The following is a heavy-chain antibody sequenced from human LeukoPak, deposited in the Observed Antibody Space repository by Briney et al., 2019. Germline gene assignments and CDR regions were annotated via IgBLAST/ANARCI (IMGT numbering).Heavy chain of an antibody. CDR2: IYSSGNA. V-gene: IGHV4-39*07. J-gene: IGHJ4*02. CDR1: GGSISSSGSY. CDR3: ARERDYGDY. Sequence: PSETLSLTCTVSGGSISSSGSYWGWLRQPPGKGLEWIGNIYSSGNAYYNPSLKSRVAISLDTSKNQFSLKLTSVTASDTAIYYCARERDYGDYWGQGTLVTVSS.